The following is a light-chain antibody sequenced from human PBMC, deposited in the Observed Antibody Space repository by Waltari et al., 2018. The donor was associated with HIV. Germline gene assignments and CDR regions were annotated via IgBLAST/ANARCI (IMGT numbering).Light chain of an antibody. CDR2: STN. V-gene: IGLV7-43*01. CDR3: LLYYGGVWV. J-gene: IGLJ3*02. Sequence: QTVVTQEPSLTVSPGGTVTFTCASSTGAVTSGYYPNWFQQKPAQAPRALIYSTNNKHSWTPARFSGFLFGGKAALTLSRAQPEDEAEYFCLLYYGGVWVFGGGTELTVL. CDR1: TGAVTSGYY.